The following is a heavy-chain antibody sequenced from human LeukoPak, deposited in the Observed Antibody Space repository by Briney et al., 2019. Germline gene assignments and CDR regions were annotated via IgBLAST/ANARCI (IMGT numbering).Heavy chain of an antibody. D-gene: IGHD3-10*01. CDR2: IYYSGST. CDR1: GGSISSYY. J-gene: IGHJ3*02. CDR3: ARDRGYAPNDAFDI. V-gene: IGHV4-59*01. Sequence: SETLSLTCTVSGGSISSYYWSWIRQPPGKGLEWIGYIYYSGSTNYNPSLKSRVTISVDTSKNQFSLKLSSVTAADTAVYYCARDRGYAPNDAFDIWGQGTMVTVS.